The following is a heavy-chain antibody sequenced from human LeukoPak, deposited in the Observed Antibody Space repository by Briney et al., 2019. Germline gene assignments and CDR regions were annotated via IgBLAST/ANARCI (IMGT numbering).Heavy chain of an antibody. D-gene: IGHD3-3*01. Sequence: PGRSLRLSCAASGFNFNDYALHWIRQAPGKGLEWVSIMSGSGGSTYYADSVKGRFTISRDNSKNTLHLQMNSLRAEDTAVYYCAKTYVSDFWSGLGIWGQGTMVTVSS. V-gene: IGHV3-23*01. J-gene: IGHJ3*02. CDR3: AKTYVSDFWSGLGI. CDR1: GFNFNDYA. CDR2: MSGSGGST.